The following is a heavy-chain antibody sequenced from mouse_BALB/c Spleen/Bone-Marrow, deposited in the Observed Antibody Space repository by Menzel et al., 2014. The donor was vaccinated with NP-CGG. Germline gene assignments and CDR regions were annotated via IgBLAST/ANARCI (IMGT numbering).Heavy chain of an antibody. CDR2: IDPANGNT. CDR1: GFNIKDTY. D-gene: IGHD1-1*01. V-gene: IGHV14-3*02. CDR3: AAYYYGSRYGFAY. Sequence: EVKLVESGAELVKPGASVKLSCTASGFNIKDTYMHWVKQRPEQSLEWIGRIDPANGNTKYDPKFQGKATITADTSSNTAYLQLSSLTSEDTAVYCCAAYYYGSRYGFAYWGQGTLVTVSA. J-gene: IGHJ3*01.